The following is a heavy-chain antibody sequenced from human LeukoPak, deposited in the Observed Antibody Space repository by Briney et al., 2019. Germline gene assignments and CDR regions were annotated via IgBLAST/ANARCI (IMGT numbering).Heavy chain of an antibody. CDR1: GGSMTTFY. D-gene: IGHD3-10*01. CDR3: ARQGTYGSAPFDI. V-gene: IGHV4-59*08. J-gene: IGHJ3*02. Sequence: PSETLSLTCTVSGGSMTTFYWSWIRQPPGKGLEWLGYISYTGSTNYNPSVKSRVTISGDTSKKQFSLRLSSVTAADSAVYYCARQGTYGSAPFDIWGQGTMVTVSS. CDR2: ISYTGST.